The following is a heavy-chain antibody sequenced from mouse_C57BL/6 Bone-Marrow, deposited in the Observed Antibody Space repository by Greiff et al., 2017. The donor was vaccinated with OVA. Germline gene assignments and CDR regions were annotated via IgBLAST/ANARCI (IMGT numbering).Heavy chain of an antibody. D-gene: IGHD2-4*01. J-gene: IGHJ4*01. CDR3: ARDGYYDYFYAMDY. V-gene: IGHV5-4*01. CDR1: GFTFSSYA. Sequence: EVNLVESGGGLVKPGGSLKLSCAASGFTFSSYAMSWVRQTPEKRLEWVATISDGGSYTYYPDNVKGRFTISRDNAKNNLYLQMSHLKSEDTAMYYCARDGYYDYFYAMDYWGQGTSVTVSS. CDR2: ISDGGSYT.